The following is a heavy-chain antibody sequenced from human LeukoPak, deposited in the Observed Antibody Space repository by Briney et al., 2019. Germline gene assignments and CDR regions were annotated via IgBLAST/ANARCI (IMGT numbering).Heavy chain of an antibody. V-gene: IGHV3-23*01. CDR2: ISGTGGST. CDR1: GFTFITYA. Sequence: GGSLRLSCAASGFTFITYAMSWVRQAPGKGLEWVSAISGTGGSTYYADSVRGRFTISRDNSKNTLYLQMNSLRAEDTAVYYCARGRSAFDYWGQGTLVTVSS. J-gene: IGHJ4*02. CDR3: ARGRSAFDY.